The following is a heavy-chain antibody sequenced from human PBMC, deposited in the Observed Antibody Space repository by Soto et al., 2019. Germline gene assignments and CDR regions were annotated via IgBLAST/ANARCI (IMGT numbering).Heavy chain of an antibody. D-gene: IGHD6-6*01. CDR1: GGSISSGGYY. J-gene: IGHJ6*02. CDR2: IYYSGST. V-gene: IGHV4-31*03. CDR3: ARAPPTPARPNYYYFYGMDV. Sequence: SETLSLTCTVSGGSISSGGYYWSWIRQHPGKGLEWIGYIYYSGSTYYNPSLKSRVTISVDTAKNQFSLKLSSVTAADTAVYYSARAPPTPARPNYYYFYGMDVWGQGTTVTVSS.